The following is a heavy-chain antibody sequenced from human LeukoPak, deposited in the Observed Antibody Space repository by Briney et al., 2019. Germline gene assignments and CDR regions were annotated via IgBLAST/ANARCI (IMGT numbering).Heavy chain of an antibody. V-gene: IGHV3-23*01. Sequence: GGSLRLSCTASGFTFINYSMNWVRQAPGKGLEWVSAISGSGGSTYYADSVKGRFTISRDNSKNTLYLQMNSLRAEDTAVYYCAKDLRARYSSGWYGSGWFDPWGQGTLVTVSS. J-gene: IGHJ5*02. CDR2: ISGSGGST. CDR1: GFTFINYS. CDR3: AKDLRARYSSGWYGSGWFDP. D-gene: IGHD6-19*01.